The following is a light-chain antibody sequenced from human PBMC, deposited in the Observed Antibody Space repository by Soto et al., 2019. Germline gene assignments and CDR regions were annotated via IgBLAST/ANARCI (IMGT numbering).Light chain of an antibody. V-gene: IGLV7-46*01. Sequence: QAVVTQEPSLTVSPGGTVTLTCGSITGTVITGHAPYWFQQKPGQAPRTLIYETTNRHSWTPARFSGSLLGGKAALTLSGAQPEDEAEYYCLLSYSGARVFGGGTKLTVL. CDR3: LLSYSGARV. CDR2: ETT. CDR1: TGTVITGHA. J-gene: IGLJ2*01.